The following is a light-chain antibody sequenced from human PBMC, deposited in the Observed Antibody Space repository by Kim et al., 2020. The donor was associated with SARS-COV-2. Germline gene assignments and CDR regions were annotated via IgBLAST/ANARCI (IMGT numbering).Light chain of an antibody. CDR1: QSLVYSDGNIY. V-gene: IGKV2-30*01. Sequence: SASLSGRSSQSLVYSDGNIYLNWFHQRPGQSPRRLIYKVSNRDSGVPDRFSGSGSGTDFTLQISRVEAEDVGVYYCMQGTHWPFTFGPGTKVDIK. J-gene: IGKJ3*01. CDR3: MQGTHWPFT. CDR2: KVS.